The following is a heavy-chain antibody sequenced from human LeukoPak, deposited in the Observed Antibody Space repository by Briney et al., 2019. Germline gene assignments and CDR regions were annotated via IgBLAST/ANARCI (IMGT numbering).Heavy chain of an antibody. CDR3: ARLGRVVVVAAVTGAFDI. D-gene: IGHD2-15*01. Sequence: SETLSLTCAVYGGSFSGYYWSWIRQPPGKGLEWIGEINHSGSTNYNPSLKSRVTISVDTSKNQFSLKLSSVTAADTAVYYCARLGRVVVVAAVTGAFDIWGQGTMVTVSS. CDR1: GGSFSGYY. V-gene: IGHV4-34*01. J-gene: IGHJ3*02. CDR2: INHSGST.